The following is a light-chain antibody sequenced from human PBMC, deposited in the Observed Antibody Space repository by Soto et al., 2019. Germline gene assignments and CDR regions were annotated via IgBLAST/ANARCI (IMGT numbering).Light chain of an antibody. V-gene: IGLV2-23*01. Sequence: QSALTQPASVSGSPGQSITISCTGTSSDVGSYNLVSWYQQHPGKAPKLMIYAGSKRPSGVSNRFSGSKSGNTASLTISGLQAEDEADYYCCSYAGSSTSVVFCGGTKLTVL. CDR3: CSYAGSSTSVV. J-gene: IGLJ2*01. CDR2: AGS. CDR1: SSDVGSYNL.